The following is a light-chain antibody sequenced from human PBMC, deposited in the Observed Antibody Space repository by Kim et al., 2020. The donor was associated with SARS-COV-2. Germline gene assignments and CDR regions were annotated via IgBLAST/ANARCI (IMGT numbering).Light chain of an antibody. Sequence: EIVMTQSPGTLSVSPGERATLSCRASQTIDRNLAWYRQKPGQPPRLIYDASTRATDIPARFSGSGSGTDFTLTISSLQYEDFVVYYCHRYNNWPYTFGQGTKLEI. J-gene: IGKJ2*01. CDR3: HRYNNWPYT. V-gene: IGKV3-15*01. CDR2: DAS. CDR1: QTIDRN.